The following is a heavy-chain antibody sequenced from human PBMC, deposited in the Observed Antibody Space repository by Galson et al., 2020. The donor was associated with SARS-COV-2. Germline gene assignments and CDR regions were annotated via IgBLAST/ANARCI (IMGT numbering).Heavy chain of an antibody. J-gene: IGHJ4*02. V-gene: IGHV3-23*01. Sequence: GGSLRLSCAASGFTFSSYAMSWVRQAPGKGLEWVSAISGSGGSTYYADSVKGRFTISRDNSKNTLYLQMNSLRAEDTAVYYCVLLPYRGHYFDYWGQGTLVTVSS. D-gene: IGHD2-15*01. CDR3: VLLPYRGHYFDY. CDR1: GFTFSSYA. CDR2: ISGSGGST.